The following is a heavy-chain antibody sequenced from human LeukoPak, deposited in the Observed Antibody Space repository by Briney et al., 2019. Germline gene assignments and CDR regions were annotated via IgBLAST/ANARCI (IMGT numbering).Heavy chain of an antibody. J-gene: IGHJ4*02. CDR2: ISSNGGST. V-gene: IGHV3-64D*06. CDR1: GLTFSTYA. D-gene: IGHD3-22*01. CDR3: VKEDSSGSFDY. Sequence: GGSLRLSCSASGLTFSTYAMHWVRQAPGKGLEYVSAISSNGGSTYYADSVKGRFTISRDNSKNTLYLQMSSLRAEDTAVYYCVKEDSSGSFDYWGQGILVTVSS.